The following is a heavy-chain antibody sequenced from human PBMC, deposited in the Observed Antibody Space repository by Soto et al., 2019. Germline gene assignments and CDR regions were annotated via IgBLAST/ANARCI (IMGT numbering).Heavy chain of an antibody. D-gene: IGHD5-12*01. CDR3: ARVPQGGGYTVCFDY. CDR2: IYYSGST. J-gene: IGHJ4*02. CDR1: GGSISSGGYY. Sequence: NPSETLSLTCTVSGGSISSGGYYWSWIRQHPGKGLEWIGYIYYSGSTYYNPSLKSRVTISVDTSKNQFSLKLSSVTAADTAVYYCARVPQGGGYTVCFDYWGQGTLVTVSS. V-gene: IGHV4-31*03.